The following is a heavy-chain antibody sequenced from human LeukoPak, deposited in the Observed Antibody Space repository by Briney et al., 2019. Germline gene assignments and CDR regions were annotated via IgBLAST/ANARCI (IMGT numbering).Heavy chain of an antibody. J-gene: IGHJ6*02. V-gene: IGHV1-69*04. Sequence: GASVKVSCKASVDTFSSYAISWVRQAPGQGLEWMGRIIPILGIANYAQKFQGRVTITADKSTSTAYMELSSLRSEDTAVYYCARHAAQLGGGSYYYYGMDVWGQGTTVTVSS. D-gene: IGHD6-6*01. CDR3: ARHAAQLGGGSYYYYGMDV. CDR1: VDTFSSYA. CDR2: IIPILGIA.